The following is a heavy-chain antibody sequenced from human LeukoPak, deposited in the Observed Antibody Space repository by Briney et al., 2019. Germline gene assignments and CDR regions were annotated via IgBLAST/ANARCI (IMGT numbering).Heavy chain of an antibody. CDR3: ARDRAYSYGEFDY. Sequence: GGSLRLXCAASGFTFSGYWRHWVRQAPGKGLVWVSRINSDGSSTTYADSVKGRFTLSRDNAKNTLYLQMNSLRAEDTAVYYCARDRAYSYGEFDYWGQGTLVSVSS. V-gene: IGHV3-74*01. D-gene: IGHD5-18*01. J-gene: IGHJ4*02. CDR2: INSDGSST. CDR1: GFTFSGYW.